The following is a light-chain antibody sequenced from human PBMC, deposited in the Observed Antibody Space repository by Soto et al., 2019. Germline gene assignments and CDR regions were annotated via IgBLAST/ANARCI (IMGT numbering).Light chain of an antibody. CDR1: GSNIGSDT. CDR2: SIN. Sequence: QSVLTQPPSASGTPGQRVTISCSGSGSNIGSDTVNWYQQLPGTAPKLLIYSINQRPSGVPDRFSGSKSGTSASLAISGLQSDDEADYYCAGWDDSLNGVVFGGGTKLTVL. CDR3: AGWDDSLNGVV. V-gene: IGLV1-44*01. J-gene: IGLJ2*01.